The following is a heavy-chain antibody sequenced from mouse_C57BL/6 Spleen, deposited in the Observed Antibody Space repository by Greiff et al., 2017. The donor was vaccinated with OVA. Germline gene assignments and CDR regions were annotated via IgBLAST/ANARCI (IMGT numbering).Heavy chain of an antibody. CDR1: GYTFTSYW. Sequence: VHVKQSGTVLARPGASVKMSCKTSGYTFTSYWMHWVKQRPGQGLEWIGAIYPGNSDTSYNQKFKGKAKLTAVTSASTAYMELSSLTNEDSAVYYCTRLRGLPLFDYWGQGTTLTVSS. CDR3: TRLRGLPLFDY. CDR2: IYPGNSDT. V-gene: IGHV1-5*01. D-gene: IGHD2-2*01. J-gene: IGHJ2*01.